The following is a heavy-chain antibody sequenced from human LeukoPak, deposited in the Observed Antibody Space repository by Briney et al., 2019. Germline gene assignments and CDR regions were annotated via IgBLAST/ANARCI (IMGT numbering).Heavy chain of an antibody. CDR3: ARARGDPVYYYYGMDV. Sequence: ASVKVSCKASGYTFTSYYMHWVRQAPGQGLEWMGIINPSGGSTSYAQKFQGRVTMTRDTSTSTVYMELSSLRSEDTAVYYCARARGDPVYYYYGMDVWGQGTMVTVSS. D-gene: IGHD3-10*01. J-gene: IGHJ6*02. V-gene: IGHV1-46*01. CDR1: GYTFTSYY. CDR2: INPSGGST.